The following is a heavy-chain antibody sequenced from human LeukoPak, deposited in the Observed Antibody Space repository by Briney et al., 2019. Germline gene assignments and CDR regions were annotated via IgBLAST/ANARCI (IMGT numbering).Heavy chain of an antibody. CDR1: GFTFSSYS. D-gene: IGHD5-12*01. V-gene: IGHV3-21*01. CDR3: ARDKVDPPKARYYFDY. J-gene: IGHJ4*02. CDR2: ISSSSSYI. Sequence: GSLRLSCAASGFTFSSYSMNWVRQAPGKGLEWVSSISSSSSYIYYADSVKGRFTISRDNAKNSLYLQMNSLRAEDTAVYYCARDKVDPPKARYYFDYWGQGTLVTVSS.